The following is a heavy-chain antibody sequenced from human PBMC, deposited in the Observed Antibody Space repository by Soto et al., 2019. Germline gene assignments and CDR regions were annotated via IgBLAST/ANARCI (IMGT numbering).Heavy chain of an antibody. D-gene: IGHD3-3*01. J-gene: IGHJ4*02. V-gene: IGHV1-46*01. CDR2: INPSGGST. CDR1: GYTFTSYY. CDR3: AREDGDYDFWSGYALFDY. Sequence: GASVKVSCKASGYTFTSYYMHWVRQAPGQGLEWMGIINPSGGSTSYAQKFQGRVTMTRDTSTSTVYMELSSLRSEDTAVYYCAREDGDYDFWSGYALFDYWGQGTLVTVSS.